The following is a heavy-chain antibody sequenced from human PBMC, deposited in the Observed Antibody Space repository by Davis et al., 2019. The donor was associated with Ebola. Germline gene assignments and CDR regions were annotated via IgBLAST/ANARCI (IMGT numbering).Heavy chain of an antibody. J-gene: IGHJ4*02. Sequence: SVNVSCKASGYSFTRYYIHWVRQAPAQEPEWMGIINPGGGSTTYAQKFQGRVTMTRDTSTSTVYMELNNLRSEDTAMYYCARLGQQLLLGDWDYWGQGTLVTVSS. CDR1: GYSFTRYY. CDR3: ARLGQQLLLGDWDY. D-gene: IGHD1-26*01. CDR2: INPGGGST. V-gene: IGHV1-46*01.